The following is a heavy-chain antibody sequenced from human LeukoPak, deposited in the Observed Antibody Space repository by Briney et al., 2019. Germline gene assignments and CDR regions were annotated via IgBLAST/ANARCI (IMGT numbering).Heavy chain of an antibody. Sequence: SETLSLTCAVSGGSFSGYYWSWIRQPPGKGLEWIGEINHSGSTNYNPSLKSRVTISLDTSKNQFYLKLNSVTAADTAVYYCASVRGYSSGWYASGFDPWGQGTLVTVSS. CDR2: INHSGST. D-gene: IGHD6-19*01. J-gene: IGHJ5*02. CDR3: ASVRGYSSGWYASGFDP. CDR1: GGSFSGYY. V-gene: IGHV4-34*01.